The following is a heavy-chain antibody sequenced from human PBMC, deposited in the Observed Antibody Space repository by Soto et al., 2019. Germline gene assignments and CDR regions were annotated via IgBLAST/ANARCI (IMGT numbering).Heavy chain of an antibody. V-gene: IGHV4-61*08. CDR1: DDSFRGSDYY. CDR3: ARCPGYIDGWRTFDF. J-gene: IGHJ4*02. Sequence: VLLQESGPGLLRPSETLSLTCTVADDSFRGSDYYWSWVGQPLGTGPEWIGYTYYNGDTKYNPALKSRVTTSVDTYKNQFSLMWSSVTAADTAVYFCARCPGYIDGWRTFDFWGRGILVTVSS. D-gene: IGHD6-19*01. CDR2: TYYNGDT.